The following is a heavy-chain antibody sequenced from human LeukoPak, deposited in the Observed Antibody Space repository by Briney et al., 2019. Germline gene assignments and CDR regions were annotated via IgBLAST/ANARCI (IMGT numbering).Heavy chain of an antibody. D-gene: IGHD6-13*01. CDR2: ISGSGGST. Sequence: GGSLRLSCAASGFTFSSYAMSLVRRAPGKGLEWVSAISGSGGSTSYADSVKGRFTISRDNSKNTLYLQMNSLRAEDTAVYYCAKGPIAAAGTDYWGQGTLVTVSS. V-gene: IGHV3-23*01. CDR1: GFTFSSYA. J-gene: IGHJ4*02. CDR3: AKGPIAAAGTDY.